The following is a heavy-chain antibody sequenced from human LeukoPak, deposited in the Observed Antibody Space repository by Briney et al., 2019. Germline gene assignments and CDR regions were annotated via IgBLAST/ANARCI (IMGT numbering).Heavy chain of an antibody. Sequence: GESLKISCKGSGYSFTNYWIGWVRQMPGKGLEWMGIIFPGDSDTRYSPSLQGQVTLSADKSINTAYLQWSSLKASDTAMYYCARVSDAHYYYMDVWGKGTTVIVSS. CDR2: IFPGDSDT. V-gene: IGHV5-51*01. D-gene: IGHD2-21*02. CDR3: ARVSDAHYYYMDV. J-gene: IGHJ6*03. CDR1: GYSFTNYW.